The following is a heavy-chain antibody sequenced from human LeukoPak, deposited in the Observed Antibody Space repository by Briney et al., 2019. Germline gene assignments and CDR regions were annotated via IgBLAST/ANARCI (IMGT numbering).Heavy chain of an antibody. CDR1: GFIFGSYW. Sequence: GGSLRLSCAASGFIFGSYWMTWVRQAPGKGLEWVGNIKEDGREKYYVDSVKGRFTISRDNAKNSLYLQMNSLRAEDTAVYYCARGGEHVDPLDHYYYMDVWGKGTTVTISS. D-gene: IGHD3-16*01. J-gene: IGHJ6*03. CDR2: IKEDGREK. V-gene: IGHV3-7*01. CDR3: ARGGEHVDPLDHYYYMDV.